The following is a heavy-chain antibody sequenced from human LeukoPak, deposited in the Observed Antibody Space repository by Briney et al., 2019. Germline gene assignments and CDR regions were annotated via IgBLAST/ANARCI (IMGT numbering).Heavy chain of an antibody. D-gene: IGHD3-22*01. J-gene: IGHJ3*02. Sequence: SETLSLTCTVSGGSISSNSYYWGWIRQPPGKGLEWIGSIYYSGSTYYNPSLKSRVTISVDTSKNQFSLKLSSVTAADTAVYYCARGPYYYDGSGAFDIWGQGTMVTISS. CDR1: GGSISSNSYY. CDR3: ARGPYYYDGSGAFDI. V-gene: IGHV4-39*01. CDR2: IYYSGST.